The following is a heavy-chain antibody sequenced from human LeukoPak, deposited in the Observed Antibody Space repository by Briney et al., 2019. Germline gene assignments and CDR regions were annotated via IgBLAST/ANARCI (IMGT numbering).Heavy chain of an antibody. V-gene: IGHV1-69*05. D-gene: IGHD2-2*01. CDR1: GGTFSSYA. CDR3: ASPNQCCSSTSCFFDY. Sequence: SVKVSCKASGGTFSSYAISWVRQAPGQGLEWMGGIIPIFGTANYAQKFQDRVTITTDESTSTAYMGLSSLRSEDTAVYYCASPNQCCSSTSCFFDYWGQGTLVTVSS. J-gene: IGHJ4*02. CDR2: IIPIFGTA.